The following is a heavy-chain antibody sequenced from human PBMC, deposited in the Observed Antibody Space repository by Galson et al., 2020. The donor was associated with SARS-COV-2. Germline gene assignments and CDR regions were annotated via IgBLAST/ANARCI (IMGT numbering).Heavy chain of an antibody. D-gene: IGHD1-26*01. CDR2: IKPDGSEK. V-gene: IGHV3-7*01. J-gene: IGHJ4*02. Sequence: GESLKISCAASGFTFSPYWMTWVRQAPGKGLEWVATIKPDGSEKYYLDSVRGRFTISRDNAKNSLYVQMNSLKTEDTAVYYCVRFSTWSGTYFGLDYWGQGTLVTVSS. CDR1: GFTFSPYW. CDR3: VRFSTWSGTYFGLDY.